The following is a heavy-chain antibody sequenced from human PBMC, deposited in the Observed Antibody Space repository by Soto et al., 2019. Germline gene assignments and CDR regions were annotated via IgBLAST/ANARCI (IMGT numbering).Heavy chain of an antibody. CDR1: GYTFTSYG. V-gene: IGHV1-18*01. CDR2: VSAYNGNT. J-gene: IGHJ3*02. CDR3: ARPTARHDYAEGAFDI. Sequence: GASVKVSCKASGYTFTSYGISWVRQAPGQGLEWMGWVSAYNGNTNYAQKLQGRVTMTTDTSTSTAYMELRSLRSDDTAVYYCARPTARHDYAEGAFDIWGQGTMVTVSS. D-gene: IGHD4-17*01.